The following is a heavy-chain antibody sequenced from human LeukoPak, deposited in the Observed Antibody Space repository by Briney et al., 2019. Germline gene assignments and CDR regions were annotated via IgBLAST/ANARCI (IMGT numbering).Heavy chain of an antibody. Sequence: SGTLSLTCAVSGGSISSSNWWSWFRQPPGKGLEWIGEIYHSGSTYYNPSLKSRVTISVDTSKNQFSLKLSSVTAADTAVYYCARAPTSIVGATNFDYWGQGTLVTVSS. CDR1: GGSISSSNW. D-gene: IGHD1-26*01. CDR2: IYHSGST. J-gene: IGHJ4*02. CDR3: ARAPTSIVGATNFDY. V-gene: IGHV4-4*02.